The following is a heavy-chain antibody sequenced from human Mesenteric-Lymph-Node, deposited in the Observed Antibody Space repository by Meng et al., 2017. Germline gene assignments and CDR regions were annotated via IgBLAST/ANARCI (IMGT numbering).Heavy chain of an antibody. J-gene: IGHJ2*01. CDR2: IRSKAYGGTT. V-gene: IGHV3-49*03. CDR3: TRDLEMDTIKLYKLDYWYFDL. Sequence: GGSLRLSCTASGFTFGDYAMSWFRQAPGKGLEWVGFIRSKAYGGTTEYAASVKGRFTISRDDSKSIAYLQMNSLKTEDTAVYYCTRDLEMDTIKLYKLDYWYFDLWGRGTLVTVSS. D-gene: IGHD5-24*01. CDR1: GFTFGDYA.